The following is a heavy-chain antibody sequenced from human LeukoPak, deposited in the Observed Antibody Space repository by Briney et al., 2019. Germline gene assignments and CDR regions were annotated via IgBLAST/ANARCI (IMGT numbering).Heavy chain of an antibody. CDR2: LSYTGKT. Sequence: PSETLFLTCNVSGVSVSTSHWNWIRQRPGKGLEWIGCLSYTGKTDYNPSLKSRVSISLGSSNNHFSLKLTSVTAADTAVYYCSEGYFEPFDHWGQGILVTVSS. J-gene: IGHJ4*02. D-gene: IGHD2/OR15-2a*01. CDR1: GVSVSTSH. V-gene: IGHV4-59*02. CDR3: SEGYFEPFDH.